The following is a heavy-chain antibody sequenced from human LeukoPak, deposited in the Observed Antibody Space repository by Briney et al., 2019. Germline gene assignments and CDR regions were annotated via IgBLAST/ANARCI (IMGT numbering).Heavy chain of an antibody. V-gene: IGHV1-46*01. J-gene: IGHJ4*02. CDR3: ARDQEGFDY. CDR2: IYPRDGST. CDR1: GYSFTSNY. Sequence: ASVKVSCKASGYSFTSNYIHWVRQAPGQGLEWMGMIYPRDGSTSYAQRFQDRVTVTRDTSTSAVHMELSGLRSEDTAVYYCARDQEGFDYWGQGTLVTVSS.